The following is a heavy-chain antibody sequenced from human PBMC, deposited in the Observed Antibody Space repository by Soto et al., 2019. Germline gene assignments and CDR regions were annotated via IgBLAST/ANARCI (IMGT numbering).Heavy chain of an antibody. CDR3: ARVVNDLTGYGSGSYLYFDY. J-gene: IGHJ4*02. CDR1: GGTFSSYA. Sequence: SVKVSCKASGGTFSSYAISWVRQAPGQGLEWMGGIIPIFGTANYAQKFQGRVTITADESTSTAYMELSSLRSEDTAVYYCARVVNDLTGYGSGSYLYFDYWGQGTLVTVSS. D-gene: IGHD3-10*01. CDR2: IIPIFGTA. V-gene: IGHV1-69*13.